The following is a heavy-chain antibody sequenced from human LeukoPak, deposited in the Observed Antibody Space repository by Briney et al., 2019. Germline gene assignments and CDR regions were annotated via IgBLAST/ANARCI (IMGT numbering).Heavy chain of an antibody. J-gene: IGHJ4*02. D-gene: IGHD3-9*01. CDR2: ISYDGSNK. CDR3: ASLILTGYYSSDY. CDR1: GFTFSSYA. Sequence: GGSLRLSCAASGFTFSSYAMHWVRQAPGKGLEWVAFISYDGSNKFYADSVKGRFTISRDNSKNTLYLQMNSLRAEDTAVYYCASLILTGYYSSDYWGQGIPVTVSS. V-gene: IGHV3-30*04.